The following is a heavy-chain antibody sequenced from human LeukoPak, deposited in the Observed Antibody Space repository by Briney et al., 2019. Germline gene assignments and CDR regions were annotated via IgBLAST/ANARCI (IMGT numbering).Heavy chain of an antibody. CDR3: ARQTGSGLFILP. Sequence: SETLSLTCTVSGDSISSSKSYWGWIRQPPGKGLEWIGSIYYSGNTYYNASLKSRVTISLDTSKNHFSLKLTSVTAADTAVYYCARQTGSGLFILPGGQGILVTVSS. V-gene: IGHV4-39*01. CDR2: IYYSGNT. J-gene: IGHJ4*02. CDR1: GDSISSSKSY. D-gene: IGHD3-10*01.